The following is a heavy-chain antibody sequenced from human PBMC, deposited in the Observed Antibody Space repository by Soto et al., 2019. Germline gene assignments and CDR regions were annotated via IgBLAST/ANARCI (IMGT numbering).Heavy chain of an antibody. CDR1: GFTFSGYS. J-gene: IGHJ4*02. CDR3: ARDRNAAGSDY. V-gene: IGHV3-48*04. CDR2: ISSRSTNI. D-gene: IGHD1-1*01. Sequence: PGGSLRLSCAASGFTFSGYSMNWVRQAPGKGLEWISYISSRSTNIFYADSVKGRFTVSRDNAKNSVYLQMDSLRAEDTAVYYCARDRNAAGSDYWGQGTLVTAPQ.